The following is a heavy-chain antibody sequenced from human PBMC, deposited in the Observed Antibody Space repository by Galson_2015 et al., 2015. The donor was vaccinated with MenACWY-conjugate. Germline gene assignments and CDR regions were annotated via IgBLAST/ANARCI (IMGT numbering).Heavy chain of an antibody. CDR3: ASGEQWLAARSYYFDY. CDR1: GGTFSSYA. CDR2: IIPISGTA. D-gene: IGHD6-19*01. V-gene: IGHV1-69*13. J-gene: IGHJ4*02. Sequence: SVKVSCKASGGTFSSYAISWVRQAPGQGLEWMGGIIPISGTANYAQKFQGRVTITADESTSTAYMELSSLRSEDTAVYYCASGEQWLAARSYYFDYWGQGTLVTVSS.